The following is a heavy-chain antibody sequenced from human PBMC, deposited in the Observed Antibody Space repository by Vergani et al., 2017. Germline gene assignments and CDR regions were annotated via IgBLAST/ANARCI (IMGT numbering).Heavy chain of an antibody. CDR3: ARDGEDLERGYWDILTGYNDY. Sequence: QVQLVQSGAAVKKPGASVKVSCKASGYTFTSYYMHWVRQAPGQGLEWMGIINPSGGSTSYAQKFQGRVTMTRDTSTSTAYMELSSLRSEATAVYYCARDGEDLERGYWDILTGYNDYWGQGTLVTVSS. V-gene: IGHV1-46*01. CDR2: INPSGGST. J-gene: IGHJ4*02. D-gene: IGHD3-9*01. CDR1: GYTFTSYY.